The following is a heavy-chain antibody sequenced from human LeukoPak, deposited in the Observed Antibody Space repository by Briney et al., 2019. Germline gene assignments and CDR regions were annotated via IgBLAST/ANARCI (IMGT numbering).Heavy chain of an antibody. J-gene: IGHJ4*02. V-gene: IGHV4-30-4*01. CDR2: IYYSGST. D-gene: IGHD2-15*01. CDR3: ARDNCSGGSCYLDY. CDR1: GGSISSGDYY. Sequence: SETLSLTCTVSGGSISSGDYYWSWIRQPPGKGLEWIGYIYYSGSTYYNPSLKSRVTISVDTSKNRFSLKLSSVTAADTAVYYCARDNCSGGSCYLDYWGQGTLVTVSS.